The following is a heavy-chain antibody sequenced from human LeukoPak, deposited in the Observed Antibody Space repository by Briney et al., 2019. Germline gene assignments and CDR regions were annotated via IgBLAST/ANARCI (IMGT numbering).Heavy chain of an antibody. D-gene: IGHD3-3*01. CDR3: AKWSVLRFLEWLSTHYYYGMDV. V-gene: IGHV3-74*01. J-gene: IGHJ6*02. CDR2: INSDGSST. Sequence: GGSLRLSCAASGFTFSSYWMHWVRQAPGKGLVWVSRINSDGSSTSYADSVKGRFTISRDNAKNTLYLQMNSLRAEDTAVYYCAKWSVLRFLEWLSTHYYYGMDVWGQGTTVTVSS. CDR1: GFTFSSYW.